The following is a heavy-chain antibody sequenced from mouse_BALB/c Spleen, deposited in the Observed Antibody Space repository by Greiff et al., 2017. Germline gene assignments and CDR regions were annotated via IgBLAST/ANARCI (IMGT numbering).Heavy chain of an antibody. D-gene: IGHD2-4*01. CDR3: ARRGITWYFDV. J-gene: IGHJ1*01. Sequence: LQESGAELVRPGTSVKVSCKASGYAFTNYLIEWVKQRPGQGLEWIGVINPGSGGTNYNEKFKGKATLTADKSSSTAYMQLSSLTSDDSAVYFCARRGITWYFDVWGAGTTVTVSS. CDR2: INPGSGGT. V-gene: IGHV1-54*01. CDR1: GYAFTNYL.